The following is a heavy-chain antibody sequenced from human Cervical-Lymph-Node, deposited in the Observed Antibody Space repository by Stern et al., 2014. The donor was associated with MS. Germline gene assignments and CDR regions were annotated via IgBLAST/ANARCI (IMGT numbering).Heavy chain of an antibody. V-gene: IGHV1-2*04. CDR2: INPNRGGT. Sequence: QVQLVESGAEVKKPGASVKVSCKASGYTFTGYYMHWVRQAPGQGLEWMGWINPNRGGTNYAQKFQGWVTMTRDTSISTPYMELGRLRSDDTAVYYCARGSSDYGMDVWGQGTTVTVSS. CDR3: ARGSSDYGMDV. CDR1: GYTFTGYY. J-gene: IGHJ6*02.